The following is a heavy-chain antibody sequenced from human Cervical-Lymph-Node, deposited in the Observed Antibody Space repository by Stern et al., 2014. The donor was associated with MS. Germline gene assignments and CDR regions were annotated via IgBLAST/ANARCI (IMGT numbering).Heavy chain of an antibody. CDR2: IWSDGTNS. V-gene: IGHV3-33*01. J-gene: IGHJ3*02. Sequence: VQLLESGGGVVQPGRSLRLSCAASGFTFSTYGMHWVRQAPGKGLEWGEVIWSDGTNSLYADSVKGRFTISRDNSKNTLYLQMNTLRTEDTAVYYCAREAPVEPAATDAFDIWGRGTMVAVSS. CDR1: GFTFSTYG. D-gene: IGHD2-2*01. CDR3: AREAPVEPAATDAFDI.